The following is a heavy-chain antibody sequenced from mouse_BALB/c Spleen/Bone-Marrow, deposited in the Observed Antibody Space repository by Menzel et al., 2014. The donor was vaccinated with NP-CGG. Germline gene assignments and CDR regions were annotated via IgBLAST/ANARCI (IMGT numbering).Heavy chain of an antibody. CDR3: SSYAMDY. Sequence: EVQLVESGAELVKPGASVKLSCTASGFNIKDTYMHWVKQRPEQGLEWIGRIDPVNGNTKYDPKFQGKATITADTSSNTAYLQLSSLTSEDTAVYYGSSYAMDYWGQGTSVTVSS. J-gene: IGHJ4*01. CDR1: GFNIKDTY. V-gene: IGHV14-3*02. CDR2: IDPVNGNT.